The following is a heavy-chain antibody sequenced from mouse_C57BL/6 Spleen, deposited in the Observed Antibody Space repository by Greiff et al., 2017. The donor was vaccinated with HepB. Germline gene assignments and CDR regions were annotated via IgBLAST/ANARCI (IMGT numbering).Heavy chain of an antibody. CDR2: IYPGDGDT. CDR1: GYAFSSSW. V-gene: IGHV1-82*01. D-gene: IGHD1-1*01. Sequence: VQLQQSGPELVKPGASVKISCKASGYAFSSSWMNWVKQRPGKGLEWIGRIYPGDGDTNYNGKFKGKATLTADKSSSTAYMQLSSLTSEDSAVYCCARSWDYYGSSYVEAMDYWGQGTSVTVSS. J-gene: IGHJ4*01. CDR3: ARSWDYYGSSYVEAMDY.